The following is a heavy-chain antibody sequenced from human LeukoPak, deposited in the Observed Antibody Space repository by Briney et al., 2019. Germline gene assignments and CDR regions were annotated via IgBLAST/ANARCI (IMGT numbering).Heavy chain of an antibody. Sequence: GASVKVSCKASGYTFTGYYMHWVRQAHGQGLEWMGWINPNSGGTNYAQKFQGRVTMTRDTSISTAYMELSRLRSDDTAVYYCAIWFGELSSPNWFDPWGQGTLVTVSS. J-gene: IGHJ5*02. CDR3: AIWFGELSSPNWFDP. CDR1: GYTFTGYY. V-gene: IGHV1-2*02. D-gene: IGHD3-10*01. CDR2: INPNSGGT.